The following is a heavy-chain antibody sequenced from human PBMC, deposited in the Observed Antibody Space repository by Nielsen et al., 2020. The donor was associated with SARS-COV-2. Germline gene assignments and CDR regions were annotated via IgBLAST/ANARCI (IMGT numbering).Heavy chain of an antibody. CDR2: ISWNSGSI. CDR3: ARDLSWNFDY. CDR1: GFTFDDYA. D-gene: IGHD6-13*01. Sequence: SLKISCAASGFTFDDYAMHWVRQAPGKGLEWVSGISWNSGSIGYADSVKGRFTISRDNAKNSLYLQMNSLRAEDTAVYFCARDLSWNFDYWGQGTLITVSS. J-gene: IGHJ4*02. V-gene: IGHV3-9*01.